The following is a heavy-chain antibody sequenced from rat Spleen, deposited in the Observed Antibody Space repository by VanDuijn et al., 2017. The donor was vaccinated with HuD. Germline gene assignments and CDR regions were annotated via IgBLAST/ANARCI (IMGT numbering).Heavy chain of an antibody. CDR1: GFTFSNYA. Sequence: EVQLVESGGGLVQPGRSLKLSCAASGFTFSNYAMAWVRQAPEKGLEWVATIIYDGSNTYYRDSVKGRFTISRDNAKSTLYLQMDSLRSEDTATYYCAKEGFEVTFAYWGQGSLVTVSS. V-gene: IGHV5-29*01. J-gene: IGHJ3*01. CDR3: AKEGFEVTFAY. CDR2: IIYDGSNT. D-gene: IGHD1-1*01.